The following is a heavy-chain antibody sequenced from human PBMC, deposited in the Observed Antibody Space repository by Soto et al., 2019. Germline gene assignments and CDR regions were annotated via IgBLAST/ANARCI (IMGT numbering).Heavy chain of an antibody. CDR2: IRSKAYGGTT. CDR3: TTYRDGYNFGDY. D-gene: IGHD5-12*01. V-gene: IGHV3-49*03. Sequence: GGSLRLSCTASGFTFGDYAMSWFRQAPGKGLEWVGFIRSKAYGGTTEYAASVKGRFTIPRDDSKSIAYLQMNSLKTEDTAVYYCTTYRDGYNFGDYWGQGTLVTVSS. J-gene: IGHJ4*02. CDR1: GFTFGDYA.